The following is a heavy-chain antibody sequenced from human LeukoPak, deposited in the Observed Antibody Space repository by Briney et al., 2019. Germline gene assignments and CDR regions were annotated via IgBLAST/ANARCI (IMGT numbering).Heavy chain of an antibody. CDR2: INPNSGGT. V-gene: IGHV1-2*02. D-gene: IGHD2-2*01. CDR1: GYTFTGYY. Sequence: ASVKVSCKASGYTFTGYYMHWVRQAPGQGLEWMGWINPNSGGTNYAQKLQGRVTMTRGTSISPAYLELRGRRSDGTAVYYWATPGLGRTRTFYYYGIDVWGQGTTVTVSS. CDR3: ATPGLGRTRTFYYYGIDV. J-gene: IGHJ6*02.